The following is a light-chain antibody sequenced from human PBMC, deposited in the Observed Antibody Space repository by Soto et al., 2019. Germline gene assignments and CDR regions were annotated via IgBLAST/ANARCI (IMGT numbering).Light chain of an antibody. J-gene: IGKJ2*01. CDR3: QQYNSYSSYT. V-gene: IGKV1-5*03. CDR1: QSVTNW. CDR2: KVS. Sequence: DIQMTQSPSTLSASVGDRVTITCRASQSVTNWLAWYQQKPGKAPKLLIYKVSTLDSAVPSRFSGSGSGTEFTLTISCLQPDDFATYYCQQYNSYSSYTFGQGTKLEIK.